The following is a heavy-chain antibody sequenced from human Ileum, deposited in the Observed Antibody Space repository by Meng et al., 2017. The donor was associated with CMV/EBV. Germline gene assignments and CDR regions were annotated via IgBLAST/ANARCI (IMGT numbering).Heavy chain of an antibody. Sequence: CKADGFTFRNYYIHGMRQAPGQGIEWVGKIIPSGNRVTYAQKFQGRVLMTGDTSTNSVYMELNSLTSEDTAVYYCARNPGGLDVWGQGTAVTVSS. V-gene: IGHV1-46*01. CDR3: ARNPGGLDV. J-gene: IGHJ6*02. CDR1: GFTFRNYY. CDR2: IIPSGNRV.